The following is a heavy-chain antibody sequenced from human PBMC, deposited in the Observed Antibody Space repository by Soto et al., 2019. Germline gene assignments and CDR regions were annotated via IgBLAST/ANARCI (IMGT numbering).Heavy chain of an antibody. D-gene: IGHD3-10*01. CDR3: ARHAFGSGFYYGMGV. Sequence: SETLSLTCTVSGDSISSNNNYWSWIRQPPGKGLEWLGFISYTGTTTYSPSLKSRVTISLDTSKNQFSLKLNSVTAADTAVYYCARHAFGSGFYYGMGVWGQGTTVTVSS. CDR1: GDSISSNNNY. J-gene: IGHJ6*02. V-gene: IGHV4-39*01. CDR2: ISYTGTT.